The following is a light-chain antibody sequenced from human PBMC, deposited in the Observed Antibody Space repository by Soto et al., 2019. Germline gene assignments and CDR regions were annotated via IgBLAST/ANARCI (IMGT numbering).Light chain of an antibody. CDR3: CSYAGSYTFDV. CDR2: EIN. Sequence: QSVLTQPASVSGSPGQSITISCTGTSSDVGGYNYVSWYQQHPGKAPKLLIYEINTRPSGVSNRFSGSKSGNTASLTISWLQAEDEADYYCCSYAGSYTFDVFGTGTKLTVL. V-gene: IGLV2-14*01. J-gene: IGLJ1*01. CDR1: SSDVGGYNY.